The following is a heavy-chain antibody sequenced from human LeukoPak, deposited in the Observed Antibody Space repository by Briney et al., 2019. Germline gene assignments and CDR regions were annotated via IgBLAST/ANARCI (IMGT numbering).Heavy chain of an antibody. CDR1: GDSVSSNSAA. CDR3: ARRLTQYDCFDP. D-gene: IGHD2-2*01. Sequence: SQTLSLTCVISGDSVSSNSAAWNWIRQSPSRGLEWLGRTYYRSTWYNDYAVSVRGRITVNPDTSKNQFSLHLNSVTPEDTAVYYCARRLTQYDCFDPWGQGILATVSS. CDR2: TYYRSTWYN. V-gene: IGHV6-1*01. J-gene: IGHJ5*02.